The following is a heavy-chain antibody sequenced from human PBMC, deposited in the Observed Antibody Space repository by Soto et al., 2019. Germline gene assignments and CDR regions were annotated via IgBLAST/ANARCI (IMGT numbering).Heavy chain of an antibody. V-gene: IGHV4-31*03. CDR3: ARGRAMVKYFDY. D-gene: IGHD5-18*01. J-gene: IGHJ4*02. Sequence: SETLSLTCTVSGGSISSGGYYWSWIRQHPGKGLEWIGYIYYSGSTYYNPSLKSRVTISVDTSKNQFSLKLSSVTAADTAVYYCARGRAMVKYFDYWGQGTLVTVS. CDR2: IYYSGST. CDR1: GGSISSGGYY.